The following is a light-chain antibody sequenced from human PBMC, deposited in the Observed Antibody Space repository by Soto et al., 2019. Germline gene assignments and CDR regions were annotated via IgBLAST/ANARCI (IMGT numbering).Light chain of an antibody. CDR3: QQFSSYPLT. Sequence: DIVMTQSPATLSVSPGERATLSCRASQSISSNLAWYQQKPGQAPRLLMFRTSSRATGFPARFSGSGSGTEFNLTISSLQSEDFAVYYCQQFSSYPLTFGGGTKVDI. V-gene: IGKV3-15*01. CDR2: RTS. J-gene: IGKJ4*01. CDR1: QSISSN.